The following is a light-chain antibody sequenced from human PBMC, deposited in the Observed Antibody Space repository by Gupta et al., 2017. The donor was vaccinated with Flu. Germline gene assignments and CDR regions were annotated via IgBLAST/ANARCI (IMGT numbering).Light chain of an antibody. CDR3: SSYTSSYTFV. V-gene: IGLV2-18*02. Sequence: QSAMSQPPSVSASPGQSVTISCTGTSSDVGTYNRVSWYQQSPGTAPILMIYEVSNRPSGVPDRFSGSKSGNTASLTISGLQGEDEADYYCSSYTSSYTFVFGTGTKVTVL. J-gene: IGLJ1*01. CDR2: EVS. CDR1: SSDVGTYNR.